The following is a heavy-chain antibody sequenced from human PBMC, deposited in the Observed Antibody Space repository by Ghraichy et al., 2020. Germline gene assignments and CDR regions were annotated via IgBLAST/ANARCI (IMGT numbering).Heavy chain of an antibody. J-gene: IGHJ6*02. V-gene: IGHV3-13*05. CDR1: GFTFSSYD. Sequence: LSLTCAASGFTFSSYDMHWVRQATGKGLEWVSAIGTAGDPYYPGSVKGRFTISRENAKNSLYLQMNSLRAGDTAVYYCARALWGLGGMDVWGQGTTVTVSS. CDR2: IGTAGDP. CDR3: ARALWGLGGMDV. D-gene: IGHD3-16*01.